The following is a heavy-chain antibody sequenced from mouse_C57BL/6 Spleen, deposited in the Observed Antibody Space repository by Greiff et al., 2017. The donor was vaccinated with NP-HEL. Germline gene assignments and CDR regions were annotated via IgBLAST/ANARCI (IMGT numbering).Heavy chain of an antibody. J-gene: IGHJ4*01. CDR1: GFTFSDYG. D-gene: IGHD5-1*01. V-gene: IGHV5-17*01. CDR3: ARESTYAMDD. CDR2: ISSGSSTI. Sequence: EVKLMESGGGLVKPGGSLKLSCAASGFTFSDYGMHWVRQAPEQGLEWVAYISSGSSTIYYADTVKGRFTISRDNAKNTLFLQMTRLRSDETAMYYCARESTYAMDDWGQGTSVTVSS.